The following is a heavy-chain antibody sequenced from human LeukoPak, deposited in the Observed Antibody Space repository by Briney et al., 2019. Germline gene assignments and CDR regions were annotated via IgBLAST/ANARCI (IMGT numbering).Heavy chain of an antibody. V-gene: IGHV3-30*18. J-gene: IGHJ4*02. CDR2: ISYDGSNK. CDR1: GFTFSSYG. Sequence: PGGSLRLSCAASGFTFSSYGMHWVRQAPGKGLEWVAVISYDGSNKYYADSVKGRFTISRDNSKNTLYLQMNSLRAEDTAVYYCAKVLAAAGKVDYWGQGTLVTVSS. CDR3: AKVLAAAGKVDY. D-gene: IGHD6-13*01.